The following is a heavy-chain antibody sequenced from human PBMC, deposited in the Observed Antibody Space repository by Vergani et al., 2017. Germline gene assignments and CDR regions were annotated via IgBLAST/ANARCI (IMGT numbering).Heavy chain of an antibody. CDR1: GYNLTELS. Sequence: QVQLVQSGAEVKKPGASVKVSCKVSGYNLTELSMHWVRQAPGKGLEWMGGFDPEDGETIYAQKFQSRVTMTEDTSTDTAYMECSSLRSEDTAVYYCATDIPYGDVLHPIHFDYWGQGTLVTVSS. CDR2: FDPEDGET. CDR3: ATDIPYGDVLHPIHFDY. D-gene: IGHD4-17*01. V-gene: IGHV1-24*01. J-gene: IGHJ4*02.